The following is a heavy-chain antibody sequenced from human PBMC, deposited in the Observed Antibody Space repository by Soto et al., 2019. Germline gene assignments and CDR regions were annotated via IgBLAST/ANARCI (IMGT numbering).Heavy chain of an antibody. CDR3: ARSDSSSWYVDY. V-gene: IGHV5-51*01. CDR2: IYPGDSDT. D-gene: IGHD6-13*01. CDR1: GYSFTSYW. J-gene: IGHJ4*02. Sequence: GESLKISCKGSGYSFTSYWIGWVRQMPGKGLEWMGIIYPGDSDTRYSPSFQGQVTISADKSISTTYLQWSSLKAADTAMYYCARSDSSSWYVDYWGQGALLTVSS.